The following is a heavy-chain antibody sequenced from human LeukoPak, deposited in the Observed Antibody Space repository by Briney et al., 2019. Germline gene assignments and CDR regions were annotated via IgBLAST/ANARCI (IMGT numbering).Heavy chain of an antibody. J-gene: IGHJ4*02. Sequence: GGSLRLSCAASGFTFSSYAMSWVRQAPGKGREWVSAISGSGGSTYYADSVKGRFTISRDTSKNTLYLQMNSLRAEDTAGDYCAKSGSGLDYWGQGTLVTVSS. CDR3: AKSGSGLDY. D-gene: IGHD6-19*01. CDR1: GFTFSSYA. V-gene: IGHV3-23*01. CDR2: ISGSGGST.